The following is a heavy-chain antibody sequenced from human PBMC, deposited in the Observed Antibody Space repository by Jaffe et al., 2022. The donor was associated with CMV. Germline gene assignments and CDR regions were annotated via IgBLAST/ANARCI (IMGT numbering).Heavy chain of an antibody. D-gene: IGHD2-2*02. J-gene: IGHJ6*02. CDR3: ARGTSCSSPSCYIYPHYHYYGMDV. Sequence: QVQLVQSGAEVKKPGSSVKVSCKASGGSFSNYVINWVRQAPGQGLEWMGGIIPLFGTPSYTQKFQGRVTFTADESTTTAYMELSSLRSEDTALYYCARGTSCSSPSCYIYPHYHYYGMDVWGQGTTVIVSS. V-gene: IGHV1-69*01. CDR1: GGSFSNYV. CDR2: IIPLFGTP.